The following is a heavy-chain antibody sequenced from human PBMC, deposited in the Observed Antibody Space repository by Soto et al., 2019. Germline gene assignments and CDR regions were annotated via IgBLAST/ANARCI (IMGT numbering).Heavy chain of an antibody. CDR1: GYSFTSYW. CDR2: IYPGDSDT. Sequence: GESLKISCKGSGYSFTSYWINWVRQMPGKGLEWMGIIYPGDSDTRYSPSFQGQVTISADKSIDTAYLQWRSLKASDTAVYYCARHTGSTGSYFGLDVWGQGDTVTVSS. V-gene: IGHV5-51*01. J-gene: IGHJ6*02. D-gene: IGHD1-1*01. CDR3: ARHTGSTGSYFGLDV.